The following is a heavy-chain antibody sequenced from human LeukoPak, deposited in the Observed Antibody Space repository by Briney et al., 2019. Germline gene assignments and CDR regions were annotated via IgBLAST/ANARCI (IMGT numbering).Heavy chain of an antibody. CDR3: ARDPKEDYYYMDV. J-gene: IGHJ6*03. Sequence: GASVKVSCKASGYTFTGYYMHWVRQAPGQGLEWMGIINPSGGSTSYAQKFQGRVTITADKSTSTAYMELRSLRSDDTAVYYCARDPKEDYYYMDVWGKGTTVTISS. V-gene: IGHV1-46*01. CDR1: GYTFTGYY. CDR2: INPSGGST.